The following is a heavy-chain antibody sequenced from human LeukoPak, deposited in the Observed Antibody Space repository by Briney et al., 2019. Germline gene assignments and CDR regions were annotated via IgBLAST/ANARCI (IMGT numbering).Heavy chain of an antibody. CDR3: ARASNQYYYDSSGYSTFDY. J-gene: IGHJ4*02. CDR2: IIPVFGTT. CDR1: GGTFSSYA. Sequence: ASVKVSCKASGGTFSSYAVSWVRLTPGQGLEWLGGIIPVFGTTTYAQKFQAKVPITRGTSTSTASMELSSLRSEDTAVYYCARASNQYYYDSSGYSTFDYWGQGTLVTVSS. V-gene: IGHV1-69*06. D-gene: IGHD3-22*01.